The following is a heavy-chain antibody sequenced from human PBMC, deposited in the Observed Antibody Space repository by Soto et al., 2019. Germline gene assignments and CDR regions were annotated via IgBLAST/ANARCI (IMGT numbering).Heavy chain of an antibody. J-gene: IGHJ4*02. Sequence: PGGSLRLSCAASGYSITNSGMHWVRQAPDKGLEWVAIIWSDGTNKYYRESVKGRFTISRDNSKNTLYLQMDSLRVEDTALYYCARDDVFRFDSWGQGTLVTVSS. CDR3: ARDDVFRFDS. CDR1: GYSITNSG. D-gene: IGHD3-10*01. CDR2: IWSDGTNK. V-gene: IGHV3-33*01.